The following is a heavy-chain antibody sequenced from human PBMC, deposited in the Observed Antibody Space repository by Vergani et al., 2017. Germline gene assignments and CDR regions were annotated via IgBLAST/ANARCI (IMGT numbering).Heavy chain of an antibody. CDR2: IYYSGST. V-gene: IGHV4-39*01. D-gene: IGHD3-3*01. CDR3: ASFTSFGVVYPDKYAFDI. CDR1: GGSISSSSYY. Sequence: QLQLQESGPGLVKPSETLSLTCTVSGGSISSSSYYWGWIRQPPGKGLEWIGSIYYSGSTYYNPSLKSRVTISVDTSKNQFSLKLSSVTAADTAVYYCASFTSFGVVYPDKYAFDIWGQGTMVTVSS. J-gene: IGHJ3*02.